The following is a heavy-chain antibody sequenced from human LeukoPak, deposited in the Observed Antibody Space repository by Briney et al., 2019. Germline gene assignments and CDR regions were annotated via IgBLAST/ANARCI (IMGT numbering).Heavy chain of an antibody. CDR3: ARDRGSYSGYATGDYFDS. CDR2: VYYSGNT. J-gene: IGHJ4*02. Sequence: PSETLSLTCTVSGGSISNYYWSWIRQPPGRGLEWIGYVYYSGNTNYNPSLKSRVTISVDTSKNQFSLKLSSVTAADTAVYYCARDRGSYSGYATGDYFDSWGQGTLVTVSS. D-gene: IGHD3-22*01. V-gene: IGHV4-59*12. CDR1: GGSISNYY.